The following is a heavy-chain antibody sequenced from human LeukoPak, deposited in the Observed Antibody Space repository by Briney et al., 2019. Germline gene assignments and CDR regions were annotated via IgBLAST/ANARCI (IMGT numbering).Heavy chain of an antibody. CDR2: IYNSGDT. D-gene: IGHD3-22*01. Sequence: QSGGSLRLSCAASRITVSSNFMSWVRQAPGKGLEWVSVIYNSGDTYYTDSVKGRFTISRDNSKNTLYLQMNSLRVEDTAVYYCARVAYYDSATHGFDYWGQGTLVTVSS. CDR3: ARVAYYDSATHGFDY. J-gene: IGHJ4*02. V-gene: IGHV3-66*01. CDR1: RITVSSNF.